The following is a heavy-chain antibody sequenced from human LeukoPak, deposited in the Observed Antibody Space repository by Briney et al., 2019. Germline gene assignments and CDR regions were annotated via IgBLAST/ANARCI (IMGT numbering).Heavy chain of an antibody. J-gene: IGHJ4*02. D-gene: IGHD2-21*01. V-gene: IGHV3-23*01. CDR2: ISGSGGST. CDR3: AKDYRAAYCGGDCSSPPGY. CDR1: GFTFSSYA. Sequence: GGSLRLSCAASGFTFSSYAMSWVRQAPGKGLEWVSAISGSGGSTYYADSVKGRFTISRDNSKNTLYLQMNSLRAEDTAVYYCAKDYRAAYCGGDCSSPPGYWGQGTLVTVSS.